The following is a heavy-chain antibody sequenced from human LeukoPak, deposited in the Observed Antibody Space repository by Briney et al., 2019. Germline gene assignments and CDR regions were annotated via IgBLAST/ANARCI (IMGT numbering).Heavy chain of an antibody. Sequence: SETLSLTCTVSGGSISSYYWSWIRQPAGKGLEWIGRIYTSGSTDYNPSLKSRVTLSIDTSKNQFSLKLSSVTAADTAVYYCARDEGALSCHFWGQGTLVTVSS. J-gene: IGHJ4*02. CDR3: ARDEGALSCHF. CDR1: GGSISSYY. CDR2: IYTSGST. V-gene: IGHV4-4*07.